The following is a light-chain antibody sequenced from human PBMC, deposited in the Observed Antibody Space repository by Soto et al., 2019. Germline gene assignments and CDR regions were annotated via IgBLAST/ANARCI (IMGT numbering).Light chain of an antibody. CDR1: QSVSSC. V-gene: IGKV3-11*01. Sequence: EIVLTQSPATLSLSPGERATLSCRASQSVSSCLAWYQQKPGQAPRLLIYDASNRATGIPARFSGSGSGTDFTLTISSLEPEDFAVYYCQQRSTRFTFGPGTKVDIK. CDR2: DAS. J-gene: IGKJ3*01. CDR3: QQRSTRFT.